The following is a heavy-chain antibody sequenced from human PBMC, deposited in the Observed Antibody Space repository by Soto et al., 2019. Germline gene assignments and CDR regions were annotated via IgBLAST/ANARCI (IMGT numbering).Heavy chain of an antibody. V-gene: IGHV1-2*02. CDR2: INPNSGDT. D-gene: IGHD3-22*01. CDR3: ARARTNCYNTSDYDF. J-gene: IGHJ4*02. CDR1: GYTFIGYY. Sequence: ASVKVSCKASGYTFIGYYMHWVRQAPGQGLEWMGWINPNSGDTNYAQKFQGRVTMTRDTSISTAYTELSRLRFDDTAVYYCARARTNCYNTSDYDFWGQGTLVTVSS.